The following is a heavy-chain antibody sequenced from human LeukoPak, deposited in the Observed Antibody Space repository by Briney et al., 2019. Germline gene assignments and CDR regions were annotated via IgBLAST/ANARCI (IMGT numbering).Heavy chain of an antibody. CDR2: IYTSGST. Sequence: PSETLSLTCTVSGGSISSGSYYWSWIRQPAGKGLEWIGRIYTSGSTNYNPSLNSRVTISVDTSKNQFSLKLSSVTAADTAVYYCARGPNHENYDFWSGSDSLDYWGQGTLVTVSS. CDR1: GGSISSGSYY. CDR3: ARGPNHENYDFWSGSDSLDY. J-gene: IGHJ4*02. V-gene: IGHV4-61*02. D-gene: IGHD3-3*01.